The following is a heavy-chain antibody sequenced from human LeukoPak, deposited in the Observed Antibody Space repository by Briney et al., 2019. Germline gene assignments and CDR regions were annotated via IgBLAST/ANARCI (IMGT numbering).Heavy chain of an antibody. Sequence: GSLRLSCAASGFTVSSNYMSWVRQAPGKGLEWVSSIYSGGSIYYADSVKGRFTIPRDISKNMLYLQMNSLRAEDTAVYNCARAYYYDSRGAFDIWGQGTMVTVSS. J-gene: IGHJ3*02. D-gene: IGHD3-22*01. CDR1: GFTVSSNY. CDR3: ARAYYYDSRGAFDI. V-gene: IGHV3-66*02. CDR2: IYSGGSI.